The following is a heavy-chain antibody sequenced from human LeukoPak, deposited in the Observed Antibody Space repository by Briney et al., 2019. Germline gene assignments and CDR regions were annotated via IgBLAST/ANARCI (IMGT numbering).Heavy chain of an antibody. V-gene: IGHV1-2*02. CDR1: GYTFTSYG. CDR2: INPNSGGT. J-gene: IGHJ3*02. Sequence: ASVKVSCKASGYTFTSYGISWLRQAPGQGLEWMGWINPNSGGTNYAQKFQGRVTMTRDTSISTAYMELSRLRSDDTAVYYCARPDDFWSGSDAFDIWGQGTMVTVSS. CDR3: ARPDDFWSGSDAFDI. D-gene: IGHD3-3*01.